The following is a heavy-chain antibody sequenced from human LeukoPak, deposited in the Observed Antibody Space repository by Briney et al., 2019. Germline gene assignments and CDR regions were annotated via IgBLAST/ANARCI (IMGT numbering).Heavy chain of an antibody. V-gene: IGHV3-30*04. CDR1: GFPFSGYT. J-gene: IGHJ4*02. Sequence: GGSLRLSCETSGFPFSGYTVHWVRQAPGKGLEWTALISYDGTSENYADSVKGRFTIARDKSTNTVHLQMNRLTIDDTAVYYCARQGRFVRMGCFDYWGQGALVIVSS. D-gene: IGHD2-8*01. CDR3: ARQGRFVRMGCFDY. CDR2: ISYDGTSE.